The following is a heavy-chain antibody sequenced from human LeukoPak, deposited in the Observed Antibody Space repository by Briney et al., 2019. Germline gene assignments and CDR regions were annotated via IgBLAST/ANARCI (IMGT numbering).Heavy chain of an antibody. V-gene: IGHV3-72*01. CDR2: SRNKLNSYTT. CDR1: GFTSSDHY. CDR3: ARGGSANYPWQFDY. Sequence: GGSLRLSCAASGFTSSDHYMDWVRQAPGKGLEWIGRSRNKLNSYTTEYAASVTGRFTISRDVSENSLYLQMNSLKTEDTAVYYCARGGSANYPWQFDYWGQGTLVTVSS. D-gene: IGHD4/OR15-4a*01. J-gene: IGHJ4*02.